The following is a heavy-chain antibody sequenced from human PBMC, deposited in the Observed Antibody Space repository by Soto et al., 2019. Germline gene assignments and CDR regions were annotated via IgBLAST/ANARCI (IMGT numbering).Heavy chain of an antibody. Sequence: EVQLLESGGGLVQPGGSLRLSCVASGFPFSNYVLYWVRRAPGRGLEWVSAITPGGGNTYYADSVKGRFTISRDDSKDTQYLQMNSLRAEDTGVYYCAKLGVRVATAGVDNWGQGTLVTVSS. J-gene: IGHJ4*02. V-gene: IGHV3-23*01. CDR2: ITPGGGNT. CDR1: GFPFSNYV. CDR3: AKLGVRVATAGVDN. D-gene: IGHD6-13*01.